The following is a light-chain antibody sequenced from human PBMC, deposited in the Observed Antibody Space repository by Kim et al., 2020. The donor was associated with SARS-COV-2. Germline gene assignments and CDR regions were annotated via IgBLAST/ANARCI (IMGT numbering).Light chain of an antibody. CDR3: QQYDNRGPLT. V-gene: IGKV3D-15*01. Sequence: SPGGKATLSSRGRQSVINKVASCKQKPGEAPTVLIYGASIRAAVIPPRVSGSGCGGEVTLTISGLQSEDFSVYNCQQYDNRGPLTFGGGTKVDIK. CDR2: GAS. CDR1: QSVINK. J-gene: IGKJ4*01.